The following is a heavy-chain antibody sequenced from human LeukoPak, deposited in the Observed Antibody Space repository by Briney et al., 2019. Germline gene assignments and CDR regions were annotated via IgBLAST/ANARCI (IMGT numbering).Heavy chain of an antibody. D-gene: IGHD2-15*01. V-gene: IGHV4-61*01. CDR3: ARDSGYSEGNFDY. CDR2: IYYSRST. Sequence: SETLSLTCTVSGGSISSSSSYWGWIRQPPGKGLEWIGYIYYSRSTNYNPSLTSRVTISIDTSKKQFSLKLSSVTAADTAVYYCARDSGYSEGNFDYWGQGTLVTVSS. CDR1: GGSISSSSSY. J-gene: IGHJ4*02.